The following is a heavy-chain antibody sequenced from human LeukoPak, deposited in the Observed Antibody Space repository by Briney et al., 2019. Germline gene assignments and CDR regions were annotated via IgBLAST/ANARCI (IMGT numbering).Heavy chain of an antibody. CDR3: ARDLGLQSYSDY. CDR2: INPNSGGT. CDR1: GYTFTGYY. Sequence: ASVKVSCKASGYTFTGYYMHWVRQAPGQGLEWMGWINPNSGGTNYAQKFQGRVTMTRDTSISTAYMELSRLRSDDTAVYYCARDLGLQSYSDYWGQGTLVTVSS. J-gene: IGHJ4*02. D-gene: IGHD3-10*01. V-gene: IGHV1-2*02.